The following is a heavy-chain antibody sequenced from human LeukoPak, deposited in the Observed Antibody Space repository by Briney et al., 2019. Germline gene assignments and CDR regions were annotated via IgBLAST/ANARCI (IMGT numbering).Heavy chain of an antibody. CDR1: GGTFSSYA. V-gene: IGHV1-69*04. CDR3: ARDLLAVAGTFH. Sequence: GSSVNVSCKSSGGTFSSYAISWVRQAPGQGLEWMGRIIPILGIANYAQKFQGRVTITADKSTSTAYMELSSLRSEDTAVYYCARDLLAVAGTFHWGQGTLVTVSS. J-gene: IGHJ4*02. CDR2: IIPILGIA. D-gene: IGHD6-19*01.